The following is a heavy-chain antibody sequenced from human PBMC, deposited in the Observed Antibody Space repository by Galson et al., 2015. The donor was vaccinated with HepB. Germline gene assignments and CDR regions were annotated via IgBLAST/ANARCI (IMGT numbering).Heavy chain of an antibody. CDR3: ARDSNGGVADY. CDR2: IYYSGST. CDR1: GGSISSYY. J-gene: IGHJ4*02. V-gene: IGHV4-59*01. Sequence: ETLSLTCTVSGGSISSYYWSWIRQPPGKGLEWIGYIYYSGSTNYNPSLKSRVTISVDTSKNQFSLKLSSVTAADTAVYYCARDSNGGVADYWGQGTLVTVSS. D-gene: IGHD3-22*01.